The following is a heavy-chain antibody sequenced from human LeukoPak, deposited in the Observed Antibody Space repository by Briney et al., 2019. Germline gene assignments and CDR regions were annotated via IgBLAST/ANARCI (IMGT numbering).Heavy chain of an antibody. CDR1: GFTFSDYY. CDR3: ASASGWSFDY. Sequence: GGSLRLSCAASGFTFSDYYMGWIRQAPGKGLEWLSYISSSSGYTNYADSVKGRFTIPRDNAKNSLYLQMNSLRAEDTAVYYCASASGWSFDYWGQGTLVTVSS. CDR2: ISSSSGYT. J-gene: IGHJ4*02. V-gene: IGHV3-11*03. D-gene: IGHD6-19*01.